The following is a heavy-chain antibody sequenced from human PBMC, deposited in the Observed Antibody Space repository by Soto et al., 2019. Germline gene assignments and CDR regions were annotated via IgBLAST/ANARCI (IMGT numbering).Heavy chain of an antibody. Sequence: SETLSLTCTVSGGSISSGGYYWSWIRQHPGKGLEWIGYIYYSGSTYYNPSLKSRVTISVDTSKNQFSLKLSSVTAADTAVYYCARAAYCSSTSCLSIAARQPFDYWGPGTLVTVSS. D-gene: IGHD2-2*01. CDR1: GGSISSGGYY. CDR3: ARAAYCSSTSCLSIAARQPFDY. V-gene: IGHV4-31*03. J-gene: IGHJ4*02. CDR2: IYYSGST.